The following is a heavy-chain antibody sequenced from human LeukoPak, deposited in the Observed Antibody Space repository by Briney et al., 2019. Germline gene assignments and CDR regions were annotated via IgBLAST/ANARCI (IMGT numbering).Heavy chain of an antibody. J-gene: IGHJ4*02. CDR3: TRWRVTSMLYS. V-gene: IGHV3-49*04. Sequence: GGSLRLSCTPSGFTFGDYAMAWVRQTPGKGLEWVGSIRGKAYGGTTEYAASVKGRFTISRDDSRSIAYLQMNSLKIEDTAVYYCTRWRVTSMLYSWGQGTLVTVSS. CDR2: IRGKAYGGTT. D-gene: IGHD2/OR15-2a*01. CDR1: GFTFGDYA.